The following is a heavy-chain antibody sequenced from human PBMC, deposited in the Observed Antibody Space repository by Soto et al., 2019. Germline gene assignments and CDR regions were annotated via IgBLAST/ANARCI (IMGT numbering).Heavy chain of an antibody. CDR1: GGSISGYY. Sequence: QVQLQESGPRLVKPSETLSLTCSVSGGSISGYYWSWIRQPPGKGLEWMGYIYYSGSTNYNPAFNSRVTISNDTSKNQASLKASAVTAADTAVYYCAREEASEGSGWFDPWGQGTLVTVSS. CDR2: IYYSGST. J-gene: IGHJ5*02. D-gene: IGHD3-10*01. CDR3: AREEASEGSGWFDP. V-gene: IGHV4-59*01.